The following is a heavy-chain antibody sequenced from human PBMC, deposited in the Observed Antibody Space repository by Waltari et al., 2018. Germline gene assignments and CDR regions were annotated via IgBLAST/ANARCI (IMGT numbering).Heavy chain of an antibody. D-gene: IGHD3-9*01. CDR2: SHYGGSH. CDR3: ARLTGYSQESFFDH. CDR1: GVSINSDS. Sequence: QVQLQESGPGLVKPSEHLALTCAVPGVSINSDSGTLSRLPPGKALEGVGRLPFSGQPPGKGLEVIGHSHYGGSHAYRSSLRSRLSISLDTSKNLFSLKLRSVSAADTAIYYCARLTGYSQESFFDHWGQGALITVSS. V-gene: IGHV4-59*01. J-gene: IGHJ4*02.